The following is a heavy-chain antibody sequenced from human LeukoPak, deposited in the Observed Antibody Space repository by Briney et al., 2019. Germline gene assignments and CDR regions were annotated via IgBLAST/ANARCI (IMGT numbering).Heavy chain of an antibody. CDR3: ARDKQPGDY. CDR2: IYYSGST. CDR1: GGSISSYY. Sequence: SETLSLTCTVSGGSISSYYWSWIRQPPGRGLEWIGYIYYSGSTNYNPSLKSRVTISVDTSRNQFSLKLSSVTSADTAVYYCARDKQPGDYWGQGTLVTVSS. D-gene: IGHD6-13*01. V-gene: IGHV4-59*01. J-gene: IGHJ4*02.